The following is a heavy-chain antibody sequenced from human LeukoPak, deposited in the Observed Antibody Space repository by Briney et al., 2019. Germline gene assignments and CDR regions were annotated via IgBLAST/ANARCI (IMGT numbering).Heavy chain of an antibody. V-gene: IGHV4-39*01. CDR1: GGSISSNIHF. CDR2: IYYSGST. D-gene: IGHD6-25*01. CDR3: ARHSGITAAGFDY. Sequence: SETLSLTCTVSGGSISSNIHFWDSIRQPPGKGLEWVASIYYSGSTYYNPSLKSRVTISVDTSKNQFSLKLTSVTAADTAVYYCARHSGITAAGFDYWGQGTLVTVSS. J-gene: IGHJ4*02.